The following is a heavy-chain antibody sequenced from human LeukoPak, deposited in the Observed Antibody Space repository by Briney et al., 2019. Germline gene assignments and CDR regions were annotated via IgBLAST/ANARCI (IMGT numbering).Heavy chain of an antibody. Sequence: GGSLRLSCAPSGFTFSSYSMNWVRQAPGKGLEGVSSISSSSSYIYYADSVKGRFTISRDNAKNSLYLQMNSLRAEDTAVYYCARAVSCSGGSCRGAFDYWGQGTLVTVSS. J-gene: IGHJ4*02. CDR1: GFTFSSYS. V-gene: IGHV3-21*01. CDR2: ISSSSSYI. D-gene: IGHD2-15*01. CDR3: ARAVSCSGGSCRGAFDY.